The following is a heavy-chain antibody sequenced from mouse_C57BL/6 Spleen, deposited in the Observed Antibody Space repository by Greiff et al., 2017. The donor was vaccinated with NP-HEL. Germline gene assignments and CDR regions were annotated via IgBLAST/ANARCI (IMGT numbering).Heavy chain of an antibody. CDR2: IDPANGNT. CDR1: GFNIKNTY. CDR3: ARSGSSSDYAMDY. Sequence: VQLQQSVAELVRPGASVKLSCTASGFNIKNTYMHWVKQRPEQGLEWIGRIDPANGNTKYAPKVQGKATITADKSSKTAYLQLSSLTSEDTAIYYCARSGSSSDYAMDYWGQGTSVTVSS. D-gene: IGHD1-1*01. V-gene: IGHV14-3*01. J-gene: IGHJ4*01.